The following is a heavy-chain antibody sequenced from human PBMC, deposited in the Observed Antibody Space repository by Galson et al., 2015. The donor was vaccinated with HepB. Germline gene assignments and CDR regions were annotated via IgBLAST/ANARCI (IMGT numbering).Heavy chain of an antibody. J-gene: IGHJ4*02. CDR1: GFTFSAYY. V-gene: IGHV3-11*06. D-gene: IGHD4-17*01. CDR2: ISANTIIT. CDR3: ARVAHSDYGDHAHFDF. Sequence: SLRLSCAASGFTFSAYYMTWIRQVPGKGLEWVSSISANTIITHYAASVKGRFTISRDNVKNSVFLQMHSLRAEDAALYYCARVAHSDYGDHAHFDFWGRGTLVTVSS.